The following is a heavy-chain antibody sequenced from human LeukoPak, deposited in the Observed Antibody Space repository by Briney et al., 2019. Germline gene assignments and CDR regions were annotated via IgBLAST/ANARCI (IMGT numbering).Heavy chain of an antibody. D-gene: IGHD3-10*01. CDR1: GDSITSHY. CDR3: ARDLGYYGSGRHSSYNWFDP. J-gene: IGHJ5*02. CDR2: IYYSGST. Sequence: SETLSLTCTVSGDSITSHYWSWIRQPPGKGLEWIGYIYYSGSTNYNPSLKSRVTISVDTSKNQFSLKLSSVTAADTAVYYCARDLGYYGSGRHSSYNWFDPWGQGTLVTVSS. V-gene: IGHV4-59*11.